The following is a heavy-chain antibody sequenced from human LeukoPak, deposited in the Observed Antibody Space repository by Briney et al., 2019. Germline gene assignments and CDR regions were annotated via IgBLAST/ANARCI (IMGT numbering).Heavy chain of an antibody. V-gene: IGHV4-39*01. Sequence: PSETLSLTCTVSGGSISSSSYYWGWIRQPPGKGLEWIGSIYYSGSTYYNPSLKSRVTISVDTSKNQFSLKLSSVTAADTAVYYCAIHVRLAHFDYWGQGNLVTVSS. CDR3: AIHVRLAHFDY. D-gene: IGHD3-10*02. J-gene: IGHJ4*02. CDR1: GGSISSSSYY. CDR2: IYYSGST.